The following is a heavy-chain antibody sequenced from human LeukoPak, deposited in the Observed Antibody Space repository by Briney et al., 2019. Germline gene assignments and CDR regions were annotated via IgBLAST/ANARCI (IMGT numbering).Heavy chain of an antibody. D-gene: IGHD7-27*01. V-gene: IGHV3-30-3*01. J-gene: IGHJ4*02. Sequence: GGSLRLSCAASGFTFSSYAMHWVRQAPGKGLEWVAVISYDGSNKYYADSVKGRFTISRDNSKNTLYLQMNSLRAEDTAVYYCARLTGDNYFDSWGQGTLVTVSS. CDR1: GFTFSSYA. CDR2: ISYDGSNK. CDR3: ARLTGDNYFDS.